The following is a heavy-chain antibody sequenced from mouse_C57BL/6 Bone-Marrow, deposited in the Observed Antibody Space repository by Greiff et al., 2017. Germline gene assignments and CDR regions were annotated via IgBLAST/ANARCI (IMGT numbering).Heavy chain of an antibody. CDR2: FYPGSGSI. CDR1: GYTFTEYT. J-gene: IGHJ2*01. D-gene: IGHD1-1*01. Sequence: VMLVESGAELVKPGASVKLSCKASGYTFTEYTIHWVKQRSGQGLEWIGWFYPGSGSIKYNEKFQDKATLTADKSSSTVYMELSRLTSEDSAVYFCARHEASYYYGSSPYFDYWGQGTTLTVSS. CDR3: ARHEASYYYGSSPYFDY. V-gene: IGHV1-62-2*01.